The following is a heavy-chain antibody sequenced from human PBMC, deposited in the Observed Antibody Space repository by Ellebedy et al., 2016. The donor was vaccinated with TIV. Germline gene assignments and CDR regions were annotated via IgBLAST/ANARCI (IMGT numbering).Heavy chain of an antibody. J-gene: IGHJ4*02. D-gene: IGHD4-23*01. CDR2: ISSDAYNT. V-gene: IGHV3-30*03. CDR3: ARDAADNGGKLDY. Sequence: GESLKISCAASGFTFSSYGMHWVRQAPGKGLEWVALISSDAYNTYYSESVRGRFTISRDNSKNTLYLHMNRLRAEDTAVYYCARDAADNGGKLDYWGQGALVTVSS. CDR1: GFTFSSYG.